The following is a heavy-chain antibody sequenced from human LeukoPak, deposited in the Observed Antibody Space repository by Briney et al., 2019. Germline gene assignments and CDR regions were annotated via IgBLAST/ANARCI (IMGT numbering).Heavy chain of an antibody. J-gene: IGHJ4*02. CDR1: GGSISSTNW. V-gene: IGHV4-4*02. CDR3: AREGGPYRPLDY. CDR2: VHLSGRT. Sequence: ASETPSLTCGVSGGSISSTNWWTWVRQPPGEGLEWIGEVHLSGRTNYNPSLESRVTMSVDMSENHISLKLTSVTAADTAVYYCAREGGPYRPLDYSGQGTLVTVSS.